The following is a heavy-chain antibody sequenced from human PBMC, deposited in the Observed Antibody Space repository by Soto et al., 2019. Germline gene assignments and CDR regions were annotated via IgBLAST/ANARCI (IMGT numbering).Heavy chain of an antibody. D-gene: IGHD1-20*01. CDR2: ISSSSSYT. Sequence: GGSLRLSCAASGFTFSDYYISWIRQAPGKGLEWVSYISSSSSYTNYADSVKGRFTISRDNAKNSLYLQMNSLRAEDSAVYYCARDILKITGNFDFWGQGTLVTVSS. J-gene: IGHJ4*02. CDR1: GFTFSDYY. CDR3: ARDILKITGNFDF. V-gene: IGHV3-11*06.